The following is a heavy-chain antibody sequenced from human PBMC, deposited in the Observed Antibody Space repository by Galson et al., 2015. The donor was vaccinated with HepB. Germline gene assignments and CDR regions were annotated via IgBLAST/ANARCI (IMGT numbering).Heavy chain of an antibody. D-gene: IGHD3-22*01. Sequence: SLRLSCAASGFTFSSYAMNWVRQAPGKGLEWVSGITSSGSTYYADSVKGRFTISRDNSKDTLYLQMNSLRAEDTAIYYCANLDRNYYDSGGSPRGWAQGTLVTVSS. CDR3: ANLDRNYYDSGGSPRG. CDR1: GFTFSSYA. CDR2: ITSSGST. J-gene: IGHJ4*02. V-gene: IGHV3-23*01.